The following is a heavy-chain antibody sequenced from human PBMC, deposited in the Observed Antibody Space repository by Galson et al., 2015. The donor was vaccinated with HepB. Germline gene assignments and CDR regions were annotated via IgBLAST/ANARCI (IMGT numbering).Heavy chain of an antibody. Sequence: SVKVSCKASGYTFTSYYMHWVRQAPGQGLEWMGIINPSGGSTSYAQKFQGRVTMTRDTSTSTVYMELSSLRSEDTAVYYCAGDPFLGSYYDIHYYYGMDVWGQGTTVTVSS. J-gene: IGHJ6*02. CDR2: INPSGGST. CDR1: GYTFTSYY. D-gene: IGHD1-26*01. V-gene: IGHV1-46*01. CDR3: AGDPFLGSYYDIHYYYGMDV.